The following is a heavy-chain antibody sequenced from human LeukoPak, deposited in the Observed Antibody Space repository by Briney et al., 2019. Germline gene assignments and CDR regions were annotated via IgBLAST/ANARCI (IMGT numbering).Heavy chain of an antibody. CDR3: ARAGVAVASGGWFDP. D-gene: IGHD6-19*01. V-gene: IGHV1-69*13. CDR2: IIPIFGTA. Sequence: ASVRVSCKSSGGTFSIYAISWVRQAPGQGLEWMGGIIPIFGTANYAQKFQGRVTITADESTSTAYMELSSLRSEDTAVYYCARAGVAVASGGWFDPWGQGTLATVSS. J-gene: IGHJ5*02. CDR1: GGTFSIYA.